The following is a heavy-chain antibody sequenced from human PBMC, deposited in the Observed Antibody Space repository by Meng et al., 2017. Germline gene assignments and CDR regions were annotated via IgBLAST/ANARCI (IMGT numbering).Heavy chain of an antibody. D-gene: IGHD3-22*01. CDR1: GGTFSSYA. Sequence: QVQLVQYGAEVKKPGSSVKVACKASGGTFSSYAISWVRQAPGQGLEWMGGIIPIFGTANYAQKFQGRVTITADESTSTAYMELSSLRSEDTAVYYCARHYYYDSSGYYSTWYFDLWGRGTLVTVSS. J-gene: IGHJ2*01. CDR2: IIPIFGTA. CDR3: ARHYYYDSSGYYSTWYFDL. V-gene: IGHV1-69*01.